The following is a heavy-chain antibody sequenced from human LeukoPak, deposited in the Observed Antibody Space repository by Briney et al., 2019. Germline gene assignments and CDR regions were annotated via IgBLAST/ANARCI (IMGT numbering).Heavy chain of an antibody. V-gene: IGHV3-21*01. D-gene: IGHD6-6*01. CDR2: ISSSSSYV. CDR3: ARGREGIAARWWVEEPRWYFFDP. Sequence: GGSLRLSCAASGFTFSSYTMKWVRQAPGKGLEWVSSISSSSSYVYYADSVKGRFTISRDNDMNSLDLQMNRLRAEDTAVYYCARGREGIAARWWVEEPRWYFFDPWGQGTLVTVSS. CDR1: GFTFSSYT. J-gene: IGHJ5*02.